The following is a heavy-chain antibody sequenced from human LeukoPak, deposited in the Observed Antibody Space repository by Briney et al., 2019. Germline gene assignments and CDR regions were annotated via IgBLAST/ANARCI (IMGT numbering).Heavy chain of an antibody. Sequence: GASVKVSCKVSGYTLTELSMHWVRQAPGKGLEWMEGFHPEDGERIYARKFQGRVAMTDDTSTDTAYMELSSLTFEDTAIYYCTTDFLDRNAFDIWGQGTMVIVSA. D-gene: IGHD2/OR15-2a*01. CDR3: TTDFLDRNAFDI. J-gene: IGHJ3*02. V-gene: IGHV1-24*01. CDR2: FHPEDGER. CDR1: GYTLTELS.